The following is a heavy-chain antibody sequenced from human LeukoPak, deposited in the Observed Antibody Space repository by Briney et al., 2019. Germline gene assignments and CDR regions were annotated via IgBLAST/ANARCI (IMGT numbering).Heavy chain of an antibody. CDR3: ARESGWGGYDIGL. D-gene: IGHD3-16*01. J-gene: IGHJ5*02. CDR2: ISSSSSYI. Sequence: PGGSLRLSCAASGFTFSSYSMNWVRQAPGKGLEWVSSISSSSSYIYYADSVKGRFTISRDNAKNSLYLQMNSLRPEDTAVYYCARESGWGGYDIGLWGQGTLVTVSS. V-gene: IGHV3-21*01. CDR1: GFTFSSYS.